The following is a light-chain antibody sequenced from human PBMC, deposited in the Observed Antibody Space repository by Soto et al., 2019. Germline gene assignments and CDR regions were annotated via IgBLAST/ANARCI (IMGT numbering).Light chain of an antibody. CDR3: NSYRTVSTYV. V-gene: IGLV2-14*03. J-gene: IGLJ1*01. CDR1: SSDIGGYNF. CDR2: DVS. Sequence: QSPLTQPACVSGSPGQSSTISCTGTSSDIGGYNFVSWYQHHPGKAPKLLIHDVSNRPSGVSSRFSGSKSGNTASLTISGLQAEDEADYYCNSYRTVSTYVFGTGTKLTVL.